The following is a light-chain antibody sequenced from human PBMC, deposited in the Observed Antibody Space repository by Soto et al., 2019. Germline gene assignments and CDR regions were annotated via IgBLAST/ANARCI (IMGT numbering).Light chain of an antibody. CDR3: TSYAGGNNV. V-gene: IGLV2-8*01. J-gene: IGLJ1*01. CDR2: EVN. Sequence: QSALTQPPSASGSPGQSVTISCTGTSSDVGGYNYVSWYQQHPGKVPKLIVYEVNKRPSGVPDRFSGSKSGNTASLTVSGLQAEDVADYYCTSYAGGNNVFGTGHKLTVL. CDR1: SSDVGGYNY.